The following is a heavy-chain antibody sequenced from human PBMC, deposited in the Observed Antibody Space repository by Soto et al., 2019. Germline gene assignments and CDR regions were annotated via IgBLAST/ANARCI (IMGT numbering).Heavy chain of an antibody. CDR3: PREFRPATGHYGMDV. J-gene: IGHJ6*02. V-gene: IGHV3-33*01. Sequence: QVQLVESGGGVVQPGRSLRLSCAASGFTFSSYAMHWVRQAPGKGLEWVAVIWYDGGNKYYADSVKGRFTISRDNSKNTLYLQMNSLRGQDTAVYYCPREFRPATGHYGMDVWGQGTTVTVSS. D-gene: IGHD6-13*01. CDR1: GFTFSSYA. CDR2: IWYDGGNK.